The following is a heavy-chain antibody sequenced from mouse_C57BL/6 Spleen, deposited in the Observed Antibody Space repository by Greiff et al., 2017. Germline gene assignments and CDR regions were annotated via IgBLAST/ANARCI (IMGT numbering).Heavy chain of an antibody. CDR2: IAPSDSYN. CDR3: AREGSSCPFAY. V-gene: IGHV1-59*01. D-gene: IGHD3-2*02. J-gene: IGHJ3*01. Sequence: VQLKQPGAELVRPGTSVKLSCKASGYTFTSYWMHWVKQRPGQGLEWIGVIAPSDSYNNYNQKFKGKATLTVDTSSSTAYMQRSSLTSEDSAVYYCAREGSSCPFAYWGQGTLVTVSA. CDR1: GYTFTSYW.